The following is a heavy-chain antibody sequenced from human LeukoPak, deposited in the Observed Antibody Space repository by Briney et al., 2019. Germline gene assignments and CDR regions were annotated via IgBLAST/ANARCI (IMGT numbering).Heavy chain of an antibody. V-gene: IGHV1-69*02. D-gene: IGHD5-24*01. CDR3: ARARRDSYNSFSFDY. Sequence: ASVKVSCKASGGTFSSYTISWVRQAPGQGLEWMGRIIPTLGIANYAQKFQGRVTITADKSTSTAYMELSSLRSEDTAVYYCARARRDSYNSFSFDYWGRGTLVTVSS. J-gene: IGHJ4*02. CDR1: GGTFSSYT. CDR2: IIPTLGIA.